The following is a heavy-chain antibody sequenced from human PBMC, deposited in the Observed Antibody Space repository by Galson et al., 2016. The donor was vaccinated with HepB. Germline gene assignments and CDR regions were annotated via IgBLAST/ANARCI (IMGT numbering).Heavy chain of an antibody. CDR3: TRGVTGTKLIEY. Sequence: SVKVSCKAFGYTFSNYDTVWVRQASGQGLEWMAWMNPNSGNTGYAPNFKGRLTLTRDTSISTAYMELSGLRSEDTAVYYCTRGVTGTKLIEYWGQGTLVTVSS. J-gene: IGHJ4*02. CDR2: MNPNSGNT. D-gene: IGHD1-7*01. CDR1: GYTFSNYD. V-gene: IGHV1-8*01.